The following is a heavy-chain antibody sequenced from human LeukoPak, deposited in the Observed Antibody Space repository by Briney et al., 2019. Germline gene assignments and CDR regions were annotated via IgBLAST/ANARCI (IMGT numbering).Heavy chain of an antibody. V-gene: IGHV3-48*02. CDR1: GFTFSIYS. CDR3: ARSRSGNYFDN. J-gene: IGHJ4*02. CDR2: ISSSGGDT. Sequence: GGSLRLSCAATGFTFSIYSMNWVRQAPGKGLEWVSYISSSGGDTYYADSVKGRFTISRDNAQNSLSLQMNGLRDEDTAVYHCARSRSGNYFDNWGQGTLVSVSS. D-gene: IGHD1-26*01.